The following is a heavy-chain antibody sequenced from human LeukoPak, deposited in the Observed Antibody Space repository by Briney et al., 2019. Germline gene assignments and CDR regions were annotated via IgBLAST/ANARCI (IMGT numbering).Heavy chain of an antibody. CDR1: GFTFSSYS. CDR2: ISSTSSYI. Sequence: GGSLRLSCAASGFTFSSYSMNWVRQAPGKGLEWVSSISSTSSYIYYADSVKGRITISRDNAKNSLYLQMNCLRAEDTAVYYCAREGPMTTVTTGAFDIWGQGTLVTVSS. J-gene: IGHJ3*02. V-gene: IGHV3-21*01. D-gene: IGHD4-17*01. CDR3: AREGPMTTVTTGAFDI.